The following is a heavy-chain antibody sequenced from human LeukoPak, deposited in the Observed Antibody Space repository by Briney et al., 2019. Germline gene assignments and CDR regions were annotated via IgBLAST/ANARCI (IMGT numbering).Heavy chain of an antibody. Sequence: PSETLSLTCAVYGGSFSGYYWSWIRQPPGKGLEWIGEINHSGSTNYNPSLKSRVTISADTSKNQFSLKLSSVTAADTAVYYCARGRANYYGSGSYYNNRGFDYWGQGTLVTVSS. CDR1: GGSFSGYY. CDR3: ARGRANYYGSGSYYNNRGFDY. V-gene: IGHV4-34*01. J-gene: IGHJ4*02. CDR2: INHSGST. D-gene: IGHD3-10*01.